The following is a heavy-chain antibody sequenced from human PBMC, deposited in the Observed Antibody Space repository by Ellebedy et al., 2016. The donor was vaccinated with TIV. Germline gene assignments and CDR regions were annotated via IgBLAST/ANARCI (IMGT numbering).Heavy chain of an antibody. Sequence: ASVKVSCKASGYSFTSYQMHWARQAPGQGLEWLGMINPNDGTTSFAQRFQGRFTMTRDTSTNIVYMELSGLRPEDTALYYCARVRGYSGYDQTNFDNWGQGTLVTVSS. CDR2: INPNDGTT. V-gene: IGHV1-46*01. J-gene: IGHJ4*02. CDR1: GYSFTSYQ. D-gene: IGHD5-12*01. CDR3: ARVRGYSGYDQTNFDN.